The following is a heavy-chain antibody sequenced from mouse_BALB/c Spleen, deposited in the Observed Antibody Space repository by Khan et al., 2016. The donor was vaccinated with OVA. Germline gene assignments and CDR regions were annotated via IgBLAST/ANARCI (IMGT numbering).Heavy chain of an antibody. CDR2: TNPTNGRT. V-gene: IGHV1S81*02. CDR3: ARIKELVATYFDY. D-gene: IGHD1-1*01. CDR1: GYTFTSYW. Sequence: QVELQQSGAELVKAGASVKMSCKASGYTFTSYWMHWVKQRLGQGLEWFAETNPTNGRTYYNEKFKSKATLTVDKSSVTAYMLLSGQTFEDSAVYYCARIKELVATYFDYWGQGTTLTVSS. J-gene: IGHJ2*01.